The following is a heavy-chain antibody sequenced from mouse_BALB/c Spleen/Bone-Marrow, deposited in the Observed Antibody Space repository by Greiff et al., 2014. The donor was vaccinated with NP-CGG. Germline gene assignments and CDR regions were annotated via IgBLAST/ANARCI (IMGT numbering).Heavy chain of an antibody. CDR3: TRDGHNYYAMDY. D-gene: IGHD2-3*01. V-gene: IGHV1-53*01. CDR1: GYTFTTYY. Sequence: ESGTELVKPGASVKLSCKASGYTFTTYYIYWVKQRAGQGLEWIGEINPSNGGTNFNEKYKSKATLTVDKSSSTSYMQLSSMTAEDSAVYKCTRDGHNYYAMDYWGQGTSVTVSS. J-gene: IGHJ4*01. CDR2: INPSNGGT.